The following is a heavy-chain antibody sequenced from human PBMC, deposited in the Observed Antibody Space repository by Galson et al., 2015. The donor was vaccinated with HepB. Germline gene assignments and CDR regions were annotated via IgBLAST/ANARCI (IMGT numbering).Heavy chain of an antibody. CDR3: ARHRHSGGWNPFDY. V-gene: IGHV5-51*01. Sequence: QSGAEVKKPGESLKISCKGSGYSFYNYWIGWVRQMPGKGQEWMGIIYPGNSDTGYSPSFQGQVTISADKSISTAYLQWSSLKASDSAMYYCARHRHSGGWNPFDYWGQGTLVTVSP. J-gene: IGHJ4*02. CDR1: GYSFYNYW. D-gene: IGHD2-15*01. CDR2: IYPGNSDT.